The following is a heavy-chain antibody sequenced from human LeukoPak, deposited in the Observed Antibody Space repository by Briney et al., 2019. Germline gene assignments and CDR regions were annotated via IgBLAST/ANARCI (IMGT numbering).Heavy chain of an antibody. D-gene: IGHD1-7*01. CDR1: GFTFTTYS. V-gene: IGHV3-23*03. Sequence: GGSLRLSCAASGFTFTTYSIAWVRQAPGKGLEWVSTVNPGGTLTYYTDSVKGRFTISRDNSRNTVFLQMNSLRVEDTAIYYCAKDRAGTPWADWGQGTLVTVSS. CDR2: VNPGGTLT. CDR3: AKDRAGTPWAD. J-gene: IGHJ4*02.